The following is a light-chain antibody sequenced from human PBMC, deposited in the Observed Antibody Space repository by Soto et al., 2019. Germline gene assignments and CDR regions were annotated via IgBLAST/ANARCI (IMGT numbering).Light chain of an antibody. CDR3: QQYDSYPRT. CDR2: AAS. J-gene: IGKJ1*01. Sequence: AIRMTQSPSSLSASTGDRVTITCRATQGISSYLAWYQQKPGKPPKLLIYAASTLQSGVPSRFSGSGSGTDFTLTISCLQSEDFATYYCQQYDSYPRTFGQGTKVEIK. V-gene: IGKV1-8*01. CDR1: QGISSY.